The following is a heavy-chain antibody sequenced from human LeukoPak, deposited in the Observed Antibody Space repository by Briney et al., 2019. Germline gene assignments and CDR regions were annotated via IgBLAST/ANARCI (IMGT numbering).Heavy chain of an antibody. V-gene: IGHV3-74*01. J-gene: IGHJ4*02. D-gene: IGHD1-20*01. CDR1: GFTFSSYW. CDR2: INSDMSST. Sequence: HPGGSLRLSCAASGFTFSSYWMHWVRQAPGKGLVWVSRINSDMSSTTYADSVKGRFTISRDNAKNTLYLQMNSLRAEDTAVYYCARGRQPDQGITAYWGQGILVTVSS. CDR3: ARGRQPDQGITAY.